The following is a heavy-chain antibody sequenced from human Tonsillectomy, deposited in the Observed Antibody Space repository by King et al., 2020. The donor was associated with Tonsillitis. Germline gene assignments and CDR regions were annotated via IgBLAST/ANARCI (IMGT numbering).Heavy chain of an antibody. J-gene: IGHJ6*02. CDR2: IYYSGSS. D-gene: IGHD5-18*01. Sequence: QLQESGPGLVKPSETLSLTCTVSGGSISNYYWSWIRPPPGKGLEWIGYIYYSGSSNYNPSLKSRVTISVDTSKNQFSLKLSSVTAADRAVYYCARGNTPRGYYYYGMDVWGQGTTVTVSS. V-gene: IGHV4-59*01. CDR1: GGSISNYY. CDR3: ARGNTPRGYYYYGMDV.